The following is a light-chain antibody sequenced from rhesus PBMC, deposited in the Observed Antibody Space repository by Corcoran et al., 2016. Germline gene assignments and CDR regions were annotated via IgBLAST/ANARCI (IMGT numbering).Light chain of an antibody. J-gene: IGLJ1*01. CDR2: EVS. V-gene: IGLV2-32*02. Sequence: QAALTQHRSVSGSPGQSVPISCSGTSSDIGGYNYVSWYQQHPGTAPKLMIYEVSQRPSGVSDRFAGSKSGNTASLTIAGLQAEDEGDYYCSSFAGSNTYIFGAGTRLTVL. CDR3: SSFAGSNTYI. CDR1: SSDIGGYNY.